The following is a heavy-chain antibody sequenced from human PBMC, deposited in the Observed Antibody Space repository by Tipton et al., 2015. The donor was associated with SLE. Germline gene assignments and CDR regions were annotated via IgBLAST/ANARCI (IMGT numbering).Heavy chain of an antibody. J-gene: IGHJ6*02. V-gene: IGHV3-30*04. CDR3: ARRVVSYYGMDV. Sequence: SLRLSCAASGFTFSSYAMHWVRQAPGKGLEWVAVISYDGSNKYYADSVKGRFTISRDNSKNTLYLQMNSLRAEDTAVYYCARRVVSYYGMDVWGQGTTVTVSS. D-gene: IGHD5/OR15-5a*01. CDR1: GFTFSSYA. CDR2: ISYDGSNK.